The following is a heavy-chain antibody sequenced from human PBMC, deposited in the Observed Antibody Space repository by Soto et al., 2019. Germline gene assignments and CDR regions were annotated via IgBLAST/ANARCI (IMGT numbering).Heavy chain of an antibody. CDR2: INPNSGGT. D-gene: IGHD3-10*01. Sequence: ASVKVSCKASGYTFTGYYMHWVRQAPGQGLEWMGWINPNSGGTNYAQKFQGWVTMTKDTSISTAYMELSRLRSDDTAVYYCARDMVRGVIRDYYYYGMDVWGQGTTVTVSS. CDR3: ARDMVRGVIRDYYYYGMDV. CDR1: GYTFTGYY. J-gene: IGHJ6*02. V-gene: IGHV1-2*04.